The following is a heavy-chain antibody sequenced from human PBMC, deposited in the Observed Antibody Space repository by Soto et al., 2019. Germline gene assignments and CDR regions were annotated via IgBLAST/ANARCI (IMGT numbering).Heavy chain of an antibody. D-gene: IGHD4-17*01. Sequence: SLKVSCKASGGTFSSYAISWVRQAPGQGLEWMGGIIPIFGTANYAQKFQGRVTITADESTSTAYMELSSLRSEDTAVYYCARPDYGGTLDAFDIWGQGTMVTVSS. CDR2: IIPIFGTA. J-gene: IGHJ3*02. CDR3: ARPDYGGTLDAFDI. CDR1: GGTFSSYA. V-gene: IGHV1-69*13.